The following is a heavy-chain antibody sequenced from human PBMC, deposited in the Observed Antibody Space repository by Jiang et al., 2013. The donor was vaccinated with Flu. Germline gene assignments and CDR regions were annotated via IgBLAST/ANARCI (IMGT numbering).Heavy chain of an antibody. D-gene: IGHD6-19*01. V-gene: IGHV3-30*09. J-gene: IGHJ4*02. CDR3: ARDRIAVAGTVGVNFDY. Sequence: RQAPGKGLEWVAVISYDGSNKYYADSVKGRFAISRDNSKNTLYLQMNSLRAEDTAVYYCARDRIAVAGTVGVNFDYWGQGTLVTVSS. CDR2: ISYDGSNK.